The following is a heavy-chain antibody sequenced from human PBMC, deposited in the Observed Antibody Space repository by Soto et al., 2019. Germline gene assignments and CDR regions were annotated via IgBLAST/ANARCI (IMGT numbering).Heavy chain of an antibody. J-gene: IGHJ6*02. CDR2: INPNSGGT. CDR3: ARVSVPYYYYGMDV. CDR1: GYTFTGYN. V-gene: IGHV1-2*02. D-gene: IGHD3-16*02. Sequence: ASVKVSCKASGYTFTGYNMHWVRQAPGQGLEWMGWINPNSGGTNYAQKFQGRVTMTRDTSISTAYMELSRLRSDDTAVYYCARVSVPYYYYGMDVWGQGTTVTVSS.